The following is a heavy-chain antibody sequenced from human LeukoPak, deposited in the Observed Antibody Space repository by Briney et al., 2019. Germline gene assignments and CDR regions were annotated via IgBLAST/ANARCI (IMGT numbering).Heavy chain of an antibody. V-gene: IGHV4-39*01. CDR2: IYYSGST. D-gene: IGHD2-21*01. Sequence: SETLSLTCTVSGGSISSYYWGWIRQPPGKGLEWIGSIYYSGSTYNNPSLRSRVTISVDTPKNQFSLKLSSVTAADTAVYYCARLSRHIEPHAFDYWGQGTLVTVSS. CDR3: ARLSRHIEPHAFDY. CDR1: GGSISSYY. J-gene: IGHJ4*02.